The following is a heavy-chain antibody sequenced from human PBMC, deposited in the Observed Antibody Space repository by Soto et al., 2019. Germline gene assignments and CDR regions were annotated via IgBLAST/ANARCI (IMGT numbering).Heavy chain of an antibody. CDR2: INPNSGGT. CDR1: GYTFTGYY. CDR3: ALVNGGYSTVLYS. Sequence: ASVKVSCKASGYTFTGYYMHWVRQAPGQGLEWMGWINPNSGGTNYAQKFQGWVTMTRDTSISTAYMELSRLRSDDTAVYYCALVNGGYSTVLYSWCQRTLVTISS. J-gene: IGHJ1*01. D-gene: IGHD3-3*01. V-gene: IGHV1-2*04.